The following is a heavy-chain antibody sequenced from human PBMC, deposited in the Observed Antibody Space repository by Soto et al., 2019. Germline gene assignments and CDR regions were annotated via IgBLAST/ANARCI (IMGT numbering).Heavy chain of an antibody. V-gene: IGHV1-46*01. CDR1: GYSFFSYY. CDR3: ARGGATIFGVIDS. J-gene: IGHJ4*02. CDR2: FLASGGNT. D-gene: IGHD3-3*02. Sequence: ASVKVSCKVSGYSFFSYYIHWVRQAPGQGLEWMGRFLASGGNTFYAQRFRGRVSMTRDTSSTNTVSLELTSLTSDDTAVYYCARGGATIFGVIDSWGQGTRVTVSS.